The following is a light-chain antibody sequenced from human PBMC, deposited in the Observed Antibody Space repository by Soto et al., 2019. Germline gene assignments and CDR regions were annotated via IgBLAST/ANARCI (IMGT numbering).Light chain of an antibody. CDR2: GAS. J-gene: IGKJ1*01. V-gene: IGKV3-15*01. CDR3: QQYNSWPPWP. Sequence: EIVMTQSPATLSVSPGERSTLSCRASQSVSSNLAWYQQKPGQAPRLLIYGASTRATGIPARFSGSGSGTAFTLTISSLQSEDFAVYYCQQYNSWPPWPFGQGNKVEI. CDR1: QSVSSN.